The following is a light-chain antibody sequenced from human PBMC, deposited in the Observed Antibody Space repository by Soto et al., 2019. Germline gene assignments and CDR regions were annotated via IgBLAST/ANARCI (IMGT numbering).Light chain of an antibody. Sequence: QSVLTQPPSASGTPGQRVTISCSESSSNIGSNTVNWYQQLPGTAPKLLIYSNNQRPSGVPDRFSGSKSGTSASLAISGLQSEDEADYYCAAWDDSLNGPHVVFGGGTKLTVL. CDR1: SSNIGSNT. J-gene: IGLJ2*01. CDR2: SNN. V-gene: IGLV1-44*01. CDR3: AAWDDSLNGPHVV.